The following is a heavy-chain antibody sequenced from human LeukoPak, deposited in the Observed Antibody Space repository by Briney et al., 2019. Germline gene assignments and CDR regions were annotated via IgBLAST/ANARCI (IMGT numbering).Heavy chain of an antibody. V-gene: IGHV3-23*01. D-gene: IGHD6-13*01. CDR3: AKDTIAAAGTRWFDP. Sequence: PGGSLRLSCAASGFTFSSYAISWVRQAPGKGLEWVSAISGSGGSTYYADSVKGRFTISKDNSKNTLYLQMNSLRAEDTAVYYCAKDTIAAAGTRWFDPWGQGTLVTVSS. CDR2: ISGSGGST. CDR1: GFTFSSYA. J-gene: IGHJ5*02.